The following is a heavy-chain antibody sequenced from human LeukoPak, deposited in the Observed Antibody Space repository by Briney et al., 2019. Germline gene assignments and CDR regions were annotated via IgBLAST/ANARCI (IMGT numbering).Heavy chain of an antibody. CDR2: INWNGGST. Sequence: GGSLRLSCAASGFTFDDYGMSWVRQAPGKGLEWVSGINWNGGSTGYADSVKGRFTISRDNAKNSLYLQMNSLRAEDTALYHCARVGRSSSGYYYYFDYWGQGTLVTVSS. J-gene: IGHJ4*02. CDR1: GFTFDDYG. V-gene: IGHV3-20*01. CDR3: ARVGRSSSGYYYYFDY. D-gene: IGHD3-22*01.